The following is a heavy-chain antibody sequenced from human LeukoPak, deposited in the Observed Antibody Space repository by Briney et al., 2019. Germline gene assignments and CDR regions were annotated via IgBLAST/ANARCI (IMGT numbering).Heavy chain of an antibody. CDR2: ISGTSGST. CDR1: GFTFSNYA. V-gene: IGHV3-23*01. D-gene: IGHD5-18*01. J-gene: IGHJ4*02. Sequence: GGSLRLSCAASGFTFSNYAMTWVRQAPGKGLEWVAVISGTSGSTYYADSVKGRFSISRDNSKNTVYLQMNSLRAEDTAVYYCARDLSGVTGYTYGRGIDYWGQGTLVTVSS. CDR3: ARDLSGVTGYTYGRGIDY.